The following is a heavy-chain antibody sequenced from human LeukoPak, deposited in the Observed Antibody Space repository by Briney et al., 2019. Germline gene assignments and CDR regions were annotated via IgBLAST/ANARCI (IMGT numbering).Heavy chain of an antibody. Sequence: ASVKVSCKASGYTFTGYYMHWVRQAPGQGLEWMGWINPNSGGTNYAQKFQGRVTMTRDTSISTAYMELSRLRSDDTAVYYCARAARVVVPAAITWLGPWGQGTLVTVSS. D-gene: IGHD2-2*01. CDR3: ARAARVVVPAAITWLGP. CDR2: INPNSGGT. CDR1: GYTFTGYY. V-gene: IGHV1-2*02. J-gene: IGHJ5*02.